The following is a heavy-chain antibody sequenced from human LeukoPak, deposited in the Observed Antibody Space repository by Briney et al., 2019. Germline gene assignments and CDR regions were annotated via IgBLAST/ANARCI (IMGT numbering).Heavy chain of an antibody. J-gene: IGHJ5*02. Sequence: SETLSLTCTVSGGSISSHYWSWIRQPPGKGLEWIGYIYYSGSTNYNPSLKSRVPISVDTSKNQFSLKLSSVTAADTAVYYCARVRNWFDPWGQGTLVTVSS. CDR1: GGSISSHY. V-gene: IGHV4-59*11. CDR3: ARVRNWFDP. CDR2: IYYSGST.